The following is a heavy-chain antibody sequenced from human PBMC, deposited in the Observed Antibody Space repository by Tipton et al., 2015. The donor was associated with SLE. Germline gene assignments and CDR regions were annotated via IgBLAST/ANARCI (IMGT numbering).Heavy chain of an antibody. CDR3: AKVRVVGATYYYYGMDV. V-gene: IGHV3-23*01. D-gene: IGHD1-26*01. J-gene: IGHJ6*02. Sequence: SLRLSCAASGFTFSSYAMSWVRQAPGKGLEWVSAISGSGGSTYYADSVKGRFTISRDNSKNTLYLQMNSLRAEDTAVYYCAKVRVVGATYYYYGMDVWGQGTTVTVSS. CDR2: ISGSGGST. CDR1: GFTFSSYA.